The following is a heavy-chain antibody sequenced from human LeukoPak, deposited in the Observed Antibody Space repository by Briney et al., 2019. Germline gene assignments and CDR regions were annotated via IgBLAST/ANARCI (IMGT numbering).Heavy chain of an antibody. CDR2: ISNDGSNK. CDR3: ARDHYDSSGYLFDY. D-gene: IGHD3-22*01. Sequence: GGSLRLSCAASGFTFSSHAMHWVRQAPGKGLDWVALISNDGSNKYYADSVNGRFSISRDNSKSTLYLQMNSLRAEDTAVYYCARDHYDSSGYLFDYWGQGTLVSVSS. CDR1: GFTFSSHA. V-gene: IGHV3-30*04. J-gene: IGHJ4*02.